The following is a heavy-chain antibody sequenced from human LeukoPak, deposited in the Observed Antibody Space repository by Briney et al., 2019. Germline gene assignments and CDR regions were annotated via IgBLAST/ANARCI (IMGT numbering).Heavy chain of an antibody. CDR1: GFSLSDYG. Sequence: GGSLRLSCVGSGFSLSDYGIHWVRQAPGKGLEWVAVVSYDGGHKYYADSVKGRFTISRDISSDTVSLQMNSLRVEDTALYYCARDRINMMVLGHDSGLDCWGQGTLVTVSS. J-gene: IGHJ4*02. V-gene: IGHV3-30*03. CDR3: ARDRINMMVLGHDSGLDC. D-gene: IGHD3-22*01. CDR2: VSYDGGHK.